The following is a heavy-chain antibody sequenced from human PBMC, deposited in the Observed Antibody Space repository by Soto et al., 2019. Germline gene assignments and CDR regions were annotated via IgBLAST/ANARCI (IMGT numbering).Heavy chain of an antibody. CDR1: GYPFGDYA. J-gene: IGHJ3*01. Sequence: VHLLESGGDLVQPGGTLILSCVASGYPFGDYAMRWVRQAPGKGLEWVSAIGPTEAHAPAYAASVKGRFTISRDNSRNILYLQMTNLRAEDTGVYYCAKDAIPYNGRDDAFDLWGQGTMVTVSS. CDR3: AKDAIPYNGRDDAFDL. D-gene: IGHD2-2*02. CDR2: IGPTEAHAP. V-gene: IGHV3-23*01.